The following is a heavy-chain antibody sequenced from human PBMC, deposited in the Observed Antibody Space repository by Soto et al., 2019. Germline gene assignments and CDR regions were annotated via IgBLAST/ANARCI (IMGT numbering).Heavy chain of an antibody. Sequence: QVQLVQSGAEVKKPGSSVKVSCKASGGTFSSYAISWVRQAPGQGIAWMGGIIPIFGTANYAQKFQVRVTITADESPSTAYIELSSLRSEDTAVYYCARTLPPPGIAVAGTFAYWGQGTLVTVSS. CDR1: GGTFSSYA. V-gene: IGHV1-69*12. CDR2: IIPIFGTA. J-gene: IGHJ4*02. D-gene: IGHD6-19*01. CDR3: ARTLPPPGIAVAGTFAY.